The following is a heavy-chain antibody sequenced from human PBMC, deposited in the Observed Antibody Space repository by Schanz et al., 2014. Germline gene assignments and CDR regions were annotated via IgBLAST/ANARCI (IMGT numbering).Heavy chain of an antibody. CDR3: ARDRGHGDLPGDI. Sequence: QVLLQESGPVLVKPSETLSLTCTVSGGSISSGVHYWSWVRQPAGKGLEWIGRVYTSGSTYYNPSLKSRVTISVDTSKSQFSLNLSSATAADTAVYYCARDRGHGDLPGDIWGQGTMVTVSS. J-gene: IGHJ3*02. V-gene: IGHV4-61*02. D-gene: IGHD4-17*01. CDR1: GGSISSGVHY. CDR2: VYTSGST.